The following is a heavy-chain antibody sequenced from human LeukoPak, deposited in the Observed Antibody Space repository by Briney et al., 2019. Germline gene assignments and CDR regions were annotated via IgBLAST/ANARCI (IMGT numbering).Heavy chain of an antibody. CDR3: ARDLGDYYDSSGYYDY. CDR2: IIPIFGTA. D-gene: IGHD3-22*01. J-gene: IGHJ4*02. CDR1: GGTFSSYA. V-gene: IGHV1-69*13. Sequence: SVKVSCKASGGTFSSYAISWERQAPGQGLEWMGGIIPIFGTANYAQKFQGRVTITADESTSTAYMELSSLRSEDTAVYYCARDLGDYYDSSGYYDYWGQGTLVTVSS.